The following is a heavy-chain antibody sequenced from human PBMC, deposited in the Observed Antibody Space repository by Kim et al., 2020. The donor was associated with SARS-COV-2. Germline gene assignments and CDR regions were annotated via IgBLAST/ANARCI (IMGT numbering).Heavy chain of an antibody. CDR3: AHRQGYSGYDRVGGWFDP. CDR1: GFSLSTSGVG. Sequence: SGPTLVNPTQTLTLTCTFSGFSLSTSGVGVGWIRQPPGKALEWLALIYWDDDKRYSPSLKSRLTITKDTSKNQVVLTMTNMEPVDTATYYCAHRQGYSGYDRVGGWFDPWGQGTLVKVSS. J-gene: IGHJ5*02. V-gene: IGHV2-5*02. D-gene: IGHD5-12*01. CDR2: IYWDDDK.